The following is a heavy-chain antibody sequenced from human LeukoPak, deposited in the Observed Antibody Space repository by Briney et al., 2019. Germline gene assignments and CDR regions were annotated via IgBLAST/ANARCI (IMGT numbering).Heavy chain of an antibody. D-gene: IGHD3-3*01. CDR3: ATSTIFGVDPPYYYYGMDV. V-gene: IGHV1-24*01. CDR2: FDSEDGET. Sequence: ASVKVSCKVSGYTLTELSMHWVRQAPGKGLEWMGGFDSEDGETIYAQKFQGRVTMTEDTSTDTASMELSSLRSEDTAVYYCATSTIFGVDPPYYYYGMDVWGQGTTVTVSS. J-gene: IGHJ6*02. CDR1: GYTLTELS.